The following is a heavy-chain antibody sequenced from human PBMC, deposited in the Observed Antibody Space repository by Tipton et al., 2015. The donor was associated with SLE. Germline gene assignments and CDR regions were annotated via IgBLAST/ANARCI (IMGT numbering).Heavy chain of an antibody. CDR1: GYSISSGYY. D-gene: IGHD3-16*01. CDR3: VRDGRFGIMLMVT. J-gene: IGHJ5*02. Sequence: GLVKPSETLSLTCTVSGYSISSGYYWAWIRQSPGKGLEWIGNIYHNGNTNYNPSLTSRLTIGLDTSENQFSLKLTSVTAADTAVYYCVRDGRFGIMLMVTWGQGTLVTVSS. CDR2: IYHNGNT. V-gene: IGHV4-38-2*02.